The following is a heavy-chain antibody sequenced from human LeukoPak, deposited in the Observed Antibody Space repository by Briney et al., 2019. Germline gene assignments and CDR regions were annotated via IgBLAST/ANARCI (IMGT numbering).Heavy chain of an antibody. V-gene: IGHV3-7*03. CDR3: VRNNAMDV. J-gene: IGHJ6*02. Sequence: PGGSLRLSCAASGFTFSSYGMHWVRQVPGRGPEWVANVNRDGSETYYLDSVKGRFTISRDNAKSSLNLQMNSLRAEDTALYYCVRNNAMDVWGQGTAVIVSS. D-gene: IGHD2-8*01. CDR2: VNRDGSET. CDR1: GFTFSSYG.